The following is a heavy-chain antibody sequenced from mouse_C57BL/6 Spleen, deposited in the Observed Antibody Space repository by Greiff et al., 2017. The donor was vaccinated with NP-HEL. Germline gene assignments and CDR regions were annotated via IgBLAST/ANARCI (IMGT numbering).Heavy chain of an antibody. CDR2: INPNNGGT. Sequence: VQLQQSGPELVKPGASVKIPCKASGYTFTDYNMDWVKQSHGKSLEWIGDINPNNGGTIYNQKFKGKATLTVDKSSSTAYMELRSLTSEDTAVYYCARKGSGRSSYAMDYWGQGTSVTVSS. CDR3: ARKGSGRSSYAMDY. D-gene: IGHD1-1*01. V-gene: IGHV1-18*01. J-gene: IGHJ4*01. CDR1: GYTFTDYN.